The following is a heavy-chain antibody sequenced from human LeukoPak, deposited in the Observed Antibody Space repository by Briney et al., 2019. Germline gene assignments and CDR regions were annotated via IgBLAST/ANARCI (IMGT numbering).Heavy chain of an antibody. D-gene: IGHD5-18*01. J-gene: IGHJ4*02. CDR3: ARGRYSYGYFDY. V-gene: IGHV4-61*02. CDR1: GGSISSSSYY. Sequence: SETLSLTCTVSGGSISSSSYYWSWIRQPAEKGLEWIGRIYTSGSTNYNPSLKSRVTMSVDTSKNQFSLKLSSVTAADTAVYYCARGRYSYGYFDYWGQGTLVTVSS. CDR2: IYTSGST.